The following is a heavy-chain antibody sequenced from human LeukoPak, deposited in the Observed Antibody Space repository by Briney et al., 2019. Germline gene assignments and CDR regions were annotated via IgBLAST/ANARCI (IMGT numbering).Heavy chain of an antibody. CDR1: GFTFSSYA. CDR2: ISGSGGST. V-gene: IGHV3-23*01. D-gene: IGHD3-22*01. CDR3: AKVVYYDSSGYISGMDV. J-gene: IGHJ6*02. Sequence: GGSLRLSCAASGFTFSSYAMSWVRQAPGKGLEWVSAISGSGGSTYYADSVKGRFTISRDNSKNTLYLRMNSLRAEDTAVYYCAKVVYYDSSGYISGMDVWGQGTTVTVSS.